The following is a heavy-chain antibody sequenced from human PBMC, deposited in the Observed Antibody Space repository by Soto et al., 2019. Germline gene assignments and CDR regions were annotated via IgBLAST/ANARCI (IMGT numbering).Heavy chain of an antibody. CDR3: ASSKGGSYFDY. D-gene: IGHD1-26*01. CDR1: GDSISRSYW. Sequence: SETLSLTCAVSGDSISRSYWWSWVRQFPGKGLEWIGEIYHSGSTIYNPSLQSRVTLSVDTSKNQFSLKLSSVTAADTAVYYCASSKGGSYFDYWGQGTLVTVSS. V-gene: IGHV4-4*02. CDR2: IYHSGST. J-gene: IGHJ4*02.